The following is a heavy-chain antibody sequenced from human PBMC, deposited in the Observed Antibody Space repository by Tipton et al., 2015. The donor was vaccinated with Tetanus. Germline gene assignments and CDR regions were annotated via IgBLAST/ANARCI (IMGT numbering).Heavy chain of an antibody. J-gene: IGHJ4*02. D-gene: IGHD2-8*01. CDR2: IYPGDSDT. Sequence: QLVQSGGEVKKPGESLKISCKGSGYIFNNYWIGWVRQKPGKGLEWMGIIYPGDSDTRYSPSFQGQVTITVDKSINTAYLQWSSLKASDTSMFYCARAHCTDGVCNFDFWGQGALVTVAS. CDR1: GYIFNNYW. CDR3: ARAHCTDGVCNFDF. V-gene: IGHV5-51*01.